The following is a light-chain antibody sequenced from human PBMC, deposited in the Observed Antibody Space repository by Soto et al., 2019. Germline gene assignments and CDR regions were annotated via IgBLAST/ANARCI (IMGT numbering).Light chain of an antibody. CDR1: QSDLYSSNNKNY. V-gene: IGKV4-1*01. J-gene: IGKJ4*01. CDR2: WAS. CDR3: QQYFRPPALS. Sequence: DIVMNQSPDSLAVSLGERATINCKSSQSDLYSSNNKNYLSWYQQKPVQPPKLLIYWASTRESGVPDRFSGNGSGTDFTLTISNQPAEDVAVYSCQQYFRPPALSLGGGNKVEIK.